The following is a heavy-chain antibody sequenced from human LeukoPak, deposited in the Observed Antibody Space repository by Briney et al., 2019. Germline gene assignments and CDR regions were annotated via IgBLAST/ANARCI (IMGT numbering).Heavy chain of an antibody. J-gene: IGHJ5*02. D-gene: IGHD3-9*01. CDR2: IKQDGSEK. Sequence: GGSLRLSCAASGFTFSSYWMSWVRQAPGKGLEWVANIKQDGSEKYYVDSVKGRFTISRDNAKNSLYLQMNSLRAEDTAVYYCAIAWRPQYYDIFTPWGQGTLVTVSS. V-gene: IGHV3-7*01. CDR1: GFTFSSYW. CDR3: AIAWRPQYYDIFTP.